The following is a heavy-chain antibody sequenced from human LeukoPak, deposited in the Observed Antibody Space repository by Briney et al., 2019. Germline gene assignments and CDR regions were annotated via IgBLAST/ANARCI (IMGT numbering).Heavy chain of an antibody. CDR3: VRASSGGHNWFDP. CDR1: GGSISSGGYS. V-gene: IGHV4-30-2*01. CDR2: IYHSGST. D-gene: IGHD3-10*01. Sequence: SETLSLTCAVSGGSISSGGYSWSWIRQPPGKGLEWIGYIYHSGSTYYNPSLKSRVTISVDRSKNQFSLKLTSVTAADTAVYYCVRASSGGHNWFDPWGQGTLVTVSS. J-gene: IGHJ5*02.